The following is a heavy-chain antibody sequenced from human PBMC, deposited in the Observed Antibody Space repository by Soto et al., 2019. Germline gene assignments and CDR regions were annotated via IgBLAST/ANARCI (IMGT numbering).Heavy chain of an antibody. D-gene: IGHD3-3*01. J-gene: IGHJ4*02. CDR1: GFTFSTYG. CDR2: ISYDGSTQ. V-gene: IGHV3-30*03. CDR3: ARRSVLESPFDF. Sequence: QVQLVESGGGVVQPGRSLRLSCSVSGFTFSTYGMHWVRQAPGKGLAWVAFISYDGSTQFYEDSVRGRFTITRANSNNTLYLQMNNMTREDTAVYFCARRSVLESPFDFWGQGTLVTVTS.